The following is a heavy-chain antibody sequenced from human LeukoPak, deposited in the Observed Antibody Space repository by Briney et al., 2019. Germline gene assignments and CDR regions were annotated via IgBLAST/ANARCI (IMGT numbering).Heavy chain of an antibody. CDR3: ACFSIWFGELNWFDP. CDR1: GFTFSSYS. Sequence: GGSLRLSCAASGFTFSSYSMNWVRQAPGKGLEWVSSISSSSSYIYYADSVKGRFTISRDNAKNSLYLQMNSLRAEDTAVYYCACFSIWFGELNWFDPWGQGTLVTVSS. J-gene: IGHJ5*02. V-gene: IGHV3-21*01. CDR2: ISSSSSYI. D-gene: IGHD3-10*01.